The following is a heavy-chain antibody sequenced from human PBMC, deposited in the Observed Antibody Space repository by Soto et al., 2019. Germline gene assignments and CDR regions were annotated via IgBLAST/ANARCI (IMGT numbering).Heavy chain of an antibody. CDR3: ARERVNGYNSAFDV. V-gene: IGHV3-66*01. J-gene: IGHJ3*01. Sequence: VQLVESGGGLVQPGGSLRLSCAASGFTVSSNYMSWVRQAPGKGLEWVSLIFGGGSTYYADSVKGRFTISRDNSKNTLYLQMNSLRAEDTAVYYCARERVNGYNSAFDVWGQGTMVTLSS. CDR1: GFTVSSNY. D-gene: IGHD5-12*01. CDR2: IFGGGST.